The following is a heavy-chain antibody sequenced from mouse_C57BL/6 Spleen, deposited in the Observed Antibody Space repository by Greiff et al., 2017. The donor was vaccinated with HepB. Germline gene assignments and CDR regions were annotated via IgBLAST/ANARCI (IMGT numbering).Heavy chain of an antibody. D-gene: IGHD2-4*01. V-gene: IGHV1-64*01. CDR1: GYTFTSYW. J-gene: IGHJ4*01. CDR3: AREGMITTHYYAMDY. Sequence: VQLQQPGAELVKPGASVKLSCKASGYTFTSYWMHWVKQRPGQGLEWIGMIQPNSGSTNYNEKFKSKATLTVDKSSSTAYMQLSSLTSEDSAVYYCAREGMITTHYYAMDYWGQGTSVTVSS. CDR2: IQPNSGST.